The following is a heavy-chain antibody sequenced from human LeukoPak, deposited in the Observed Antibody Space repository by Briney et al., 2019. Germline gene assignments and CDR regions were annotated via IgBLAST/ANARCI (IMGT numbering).Heavy chain of an antibody. CDR2: IWYDGSNK. CDR3: ARELLDPYSSSSGGWFDP. J-gene: IGHJ5*02. V-gene: IGHV3-33*01. Sequence: PGRSLRLSCAASGFTFSSYGMHWVRQAPGKGLEWVAVIWYDGSNKYYADSVKGRFTISRDNSKNTLYLQMNSLGAEDTAVYYCARELLDPYSSSSGGWFDPWGQGTLVTVSS. CDR1: GFTFSSYG. D-gene: IGHD6-6*01.